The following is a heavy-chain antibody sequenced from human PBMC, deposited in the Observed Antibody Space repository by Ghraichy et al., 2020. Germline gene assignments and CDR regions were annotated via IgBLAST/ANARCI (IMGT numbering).Heavy chain of an antibody. J-gene: IGHJ6*02. V-gene: IGHV4-59*01. CDR1: GGSISSSY. D-gene: IGHD4-17*01. CDR3: ARQRGNGDYGLQPANGMDV. CDR2: IYYSGST. Sequence: SETLSLTCTVSGGSISSSYWSWIRQPPGKGLEWIGYIYYSGSTNSNPSLKSRVTISVDTSKNQFSLKLGSVTAGDTAVYYCARQRGNGDYGLQPANGMDVWGQGTTVTVSS.